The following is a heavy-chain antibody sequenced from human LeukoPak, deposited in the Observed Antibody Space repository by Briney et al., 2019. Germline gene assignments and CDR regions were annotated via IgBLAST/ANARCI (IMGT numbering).Heavy chain of an antibody. V-gene: IGHV3-53*01. Sequence: GGSLRLSCAASVFTVSNSYMTWVRQAPGKGLEWVSFIYPAGTTSYADSVKGRFTISRDSSKNTLHLQMNSLRADDTAVYYCAREQAYWFGPWGQGSLVTVSS. CDR3: AREQAYWFGP. J-gene: IGHJ5*02. CDR1: VFTVSNSY. CDR2: IYPAGTT.